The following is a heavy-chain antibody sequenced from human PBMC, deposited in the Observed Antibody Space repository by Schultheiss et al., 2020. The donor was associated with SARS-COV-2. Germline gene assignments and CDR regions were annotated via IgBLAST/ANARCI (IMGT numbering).Heavy chain of an antibody. CDR3: ARDSGDRYYYYMDV. D-gene: IGHD3-10*01. CDR2: IIPIFGIA. V-gene: IGHV1-69*13. CDR1: GYTFTSYG. Sequence: SVKVSCKASGYTFTSYGISWVRQAPGQGLEWMGRIIPIFGIANYAQKFQGRVTITADESTSTAYMELSRLRSDDTAVYYCARDSGDRYYYYMDVWGKGTTVTVSS. J-gene: IGHJ6*03.